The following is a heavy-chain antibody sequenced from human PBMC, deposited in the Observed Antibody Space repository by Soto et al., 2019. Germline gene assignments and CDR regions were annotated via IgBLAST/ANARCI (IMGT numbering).Heavy chain of an antibody. D-gene: IGHD6-19*01. CDR1: EFTFSNFA. J-gene: IGHJ4*02. CDR3: AKLRGFIAVAGAFDY. CDR2: ISGSGGST. Sequence: GGSLRLSCAASEFTFSNFAMSWVRQAPGKGLEWISGISGSGGSTYYLDSVKGRFAISGDNSKNTLYLQMNSLRVEDTALYYCAKLRGFIAVAGAFDYWGLGTLVTVSS. V-gene: IGHV3-23*02.